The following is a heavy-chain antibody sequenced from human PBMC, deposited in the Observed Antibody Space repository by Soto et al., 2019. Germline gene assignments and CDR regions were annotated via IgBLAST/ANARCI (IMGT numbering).Heavy chain of an antibody. Sequence: GGSLRLSCAASGFTFSSYSMNWVRQAPGKGLEWVSSISSSSSYIYYADSVKGRFTISRDNAKNSLYLQMNSLRAEDTAVYYCARDDTNGYYYGMHVWGQGTTVTVSS. CDR3: ARDDTNGYYYGMHV. V-gene: IGHV3-21*01. CDR1: GFTFSSYS. CDR2: ISSSSSYI. D-gene: IGHD2-8*01. J-gene: IGHJ6*02.